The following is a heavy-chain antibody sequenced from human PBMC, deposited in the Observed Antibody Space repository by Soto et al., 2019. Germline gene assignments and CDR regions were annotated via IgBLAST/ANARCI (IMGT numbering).Heavy chain of an antibody. CDR2: INPNSGGT. J-gene: IGHJ6*02. Sequence: ASVKVSCKASGYTFTGYYMHWVRQAPGQGLGWMGWINPNSGGTNYAQKFQGRVTMTRDTSISTAYMELSRLRSDDTAVYYCARKSYRMVYGMDVWGQGTTVTVSS. CDR3: ARKSYRMVYGMDV. V-gene: IGHV1-2*02. D-gene: IGHD2-8*01. CDR1: GYTFTGYY.